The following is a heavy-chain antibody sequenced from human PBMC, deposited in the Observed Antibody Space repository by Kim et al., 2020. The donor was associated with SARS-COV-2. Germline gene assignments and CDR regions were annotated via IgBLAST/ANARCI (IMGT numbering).Heavy chain of an antibody. CDR2: IYYSGST. D-gene: IGHD6-13*01. CDR1: GGSISSTGHY. J-gene: IGHJ5*01. CDR3: ARHGSSWYRNPCFDS. V-gene: IGHV4-39*01. Sequence: SETLSLTCTVSGGSISSTGHYWGWIRQPPGQGLEWIGSIYYSGSTSYNPSLKSRLTISVDTSKNQFSLMLRSVTAADTAVYYCARHGSSWYRNPCFDSWG.